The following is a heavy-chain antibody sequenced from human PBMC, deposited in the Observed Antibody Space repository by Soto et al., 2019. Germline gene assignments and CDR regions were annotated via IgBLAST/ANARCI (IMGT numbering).Heavy chain of an antibody. CDR1: GYSVTSYW. Sequence: GASLKISCKGSGYSVTSYWIGWVRQMPGKGLEWMGIIYPGDSDTRYSPSFQGQVTISADKSISTAYLQWSSLKASDTAMYYCARQPSPYYYGSGSRLDYFDYWGQGTLVTVSS. D-gene: IGHD3-10*01. J-gene: IGHJ4*02. V-gene: IGHV5-51*01. CDR2: IYPGDSDT. CDR3: ARQPSPYYYGSGSRLDYFDY.